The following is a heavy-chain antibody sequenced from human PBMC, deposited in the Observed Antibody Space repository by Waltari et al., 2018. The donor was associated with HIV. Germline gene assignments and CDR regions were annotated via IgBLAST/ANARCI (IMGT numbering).Heavy chain of an antibody. CDR3: ARDTPSTPRILWWFIYGMDV. Sequence: QVQLQESGPGLVKPSETLSLTCTVSGYSISSGYYWGWIRQPPGKGLEWIGSIYHSGSTYYNPSLKSRVTISVDTSKNQFSLKLSSVTAADTAVYYCARDTPSTPRILWWFIYGMDVWGQGTTVTVSS. CDR1: GYSISSGYY. V-gene: IGHV4-38-2*02. D-gene: IGHD2-21*01. J-gene: IGHJ6*02. CDR2: IYHSGST.